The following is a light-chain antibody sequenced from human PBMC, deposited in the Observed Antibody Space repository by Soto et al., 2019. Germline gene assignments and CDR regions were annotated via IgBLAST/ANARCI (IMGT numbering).Light chain of an antibody. CDR3: CSYAGSHYV. CDR2: DVS. J-gene: IGLJ1*01. Sequence: QSALTQPRSVSGSPGQSVTISCTGTSSDVGGYNYVSWYQQHPGKAPKLMISDVSKRPSGVPDRFSGSKSGNTASLTISGLQSEDEADYYCCSYAGSHYVFGTGTKLTAL. CDR1: SSDVGGYNY. V-gene: IGLV2-11*01.